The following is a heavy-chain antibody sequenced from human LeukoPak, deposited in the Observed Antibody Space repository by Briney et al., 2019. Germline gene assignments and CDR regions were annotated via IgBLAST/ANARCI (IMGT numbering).Heavy chain of an antibody. Sequence: GGSLGLSCAASGFTFSSYEMNWVRQAPGKGLEWVSYISSSGSTIYYADSVKGRFTISRDNAKNSLYLQMNSLRAEDTAVYYCATSFGPVIAAAGTGADWGQGTLVTVSS. CDR2: ISSSGSTI. V-gene: IGHV3-48*03. J-gene: IGHJ4*02. CDR1: GFTFSSYE. D-gene: IGHD6-13*01. CDR3: ATSFGPVIAAAGTGAD.